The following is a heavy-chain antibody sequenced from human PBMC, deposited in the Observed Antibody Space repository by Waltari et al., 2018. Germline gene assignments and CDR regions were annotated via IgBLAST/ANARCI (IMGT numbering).Heavy chain of an antibody. J-gene: IGHJ4*02. V-gene: IGHV4-34*01. CDR3: GRAPATSWFGYSVY. Sequence: QVQLQQWGAGLLKPSETLFLTCGESGASFGGFYWSWIRQAPGKGLEWIGDITHTGDSNINPSLKSRLTISVDTSKRQFSLELTSVTPADTAVYYCGRAPATSWFGYSVYWGQGTVVTVSS. CDR1: GASFGGFY. D-gene: IGHD2-2*01. CDR2: ITHTGDS.